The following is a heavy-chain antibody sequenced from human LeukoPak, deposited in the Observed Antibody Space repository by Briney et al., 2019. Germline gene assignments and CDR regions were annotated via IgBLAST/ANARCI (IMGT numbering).Heavy chain of an antibody. CDR3: AREDYYDSSGYYYGQNETFDY. CDR1: GGSFSGYY. D-gene: IGHD3-22*01. CDR2: INHSGST. V-gene: IGHV4-34*01. Sequence: SETLSLTCAVYGGSFSGYYWSWIRQPPGKGLEWMGEINHSGSTNYNPSLKSRVTISVDTSKNQFSLKLSSVTAPDRAVYYCAREDYYDSSGYYYGQNETFDYWGQGTLVTVSS. J-gene: IGHJ4*02.